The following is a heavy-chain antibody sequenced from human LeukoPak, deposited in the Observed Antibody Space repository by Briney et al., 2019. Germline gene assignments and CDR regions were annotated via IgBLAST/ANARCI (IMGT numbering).Heavy chain of an antibody. J-gene: IGHJ4*02. CDR1: GGSLNGHY. CDR3: ARDGSGSYY. D-gene: IGHD3-10*01. V-gene: IGHV4-34*01. CDR2: GSESGGT. Sequence: SETLSLTCAVYGGSLNGHYWSWIRQPPGKGLEWIGEGSESGGTKFNPSLKSRVTISADTSKNQFSLKVHSVTAADTAVYHRARDGSGSYYWGQGTLVTVSS.